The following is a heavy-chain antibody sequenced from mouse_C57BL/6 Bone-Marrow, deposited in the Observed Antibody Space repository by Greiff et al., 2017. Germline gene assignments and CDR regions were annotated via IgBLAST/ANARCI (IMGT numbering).Heavy chain of an antibody. J-gene: IGHJ2*01. Sequence: EVKLVEAGGGLVKPGGSLKLSCAASGFTFSSYTMSWVRQTPEKRLEWVATISGGGGNTYYPDSVKGRFTISRDNAKNTLYLQMSSLRSEDTAWYYCAQRTGTFVDYWGQGTTLTVSS. CDR2: ISGGGGNT. CDR3: AQRTGTFVDY. D-gene: IGHD4-1*01. V-gene: IGHV5-9*01. CDR1: GFTFSSYT.